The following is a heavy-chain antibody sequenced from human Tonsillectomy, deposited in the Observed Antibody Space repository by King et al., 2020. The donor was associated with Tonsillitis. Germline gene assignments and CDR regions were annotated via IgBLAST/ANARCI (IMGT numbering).Heavy chain of an antibody. CDR1: GYTFIGSY. D-gene: IGHD1-26*01. V-gene: IGHV1-2*02. Sequence: QLVQSGAEVKKPGASVKVSCKASGYTFIGSYMHWVRQAPGQGLEWMGWINPNSGGTNYAQKFQGSFTMTRETSISTAYMELSRLRSDDTAVYYCARGALVGAHVDYWGQGTLVTVSS. CDR3: ARGALVGAHVDY. CDR2: INPNSGGT. J-gene: IGHJ4*02.